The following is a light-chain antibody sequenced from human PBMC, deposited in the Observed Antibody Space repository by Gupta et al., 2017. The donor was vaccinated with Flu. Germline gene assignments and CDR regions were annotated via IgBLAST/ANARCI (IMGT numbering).Light chain of an antibody. J-gene: IGKJ2*01. V-gene: IGKV3-20*01. CDR1: QTVTSTY. CDR2: GGS. Sequence: ETATLSCRASQTVTSTYLAWYQQKPGQAPRLLIYGGSSRATGIPDRFSGSGSGTDFTLTISRLEPEDFAVYYCQQYGSSPQTFGQGTKLEIK. CDR3: QQYGSSPQT.